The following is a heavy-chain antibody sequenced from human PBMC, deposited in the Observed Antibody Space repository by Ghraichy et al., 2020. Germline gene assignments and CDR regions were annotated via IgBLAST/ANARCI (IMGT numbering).Heavy chain of an antibody. Sequence: GGSLRLSCAASGFTFSTYDLHWVRQIAGKGLQWVSGIGVTGDTHYPDSVKGRFTISRENAKNAFYLQMDSLTAGDTAVYYCARGNHHTTGWYYFDNWGQGTLVTVSS. V-gene: IGHV3-13*04. CDR1: GFTFSTYD. J-gene: IGHJ4*02. D-gene: IGHD6-19*01. CDR3: ARGNHHTTGWYYFDN. CDR2: IGVTGDT.